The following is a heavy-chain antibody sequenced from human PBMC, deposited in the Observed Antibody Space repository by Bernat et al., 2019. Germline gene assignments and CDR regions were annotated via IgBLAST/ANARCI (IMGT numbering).Heavy chain of an antibody. CDR3: ARDRWAGTWPNAFDF. D-gene: IGHD1-14*01. J-gene: IGHJ3*01. Sequence: QVQLVQFGAEVKKPGASVKASCKASGYTFTSYGISWVRQAPGQGLEWMGWISAYNGNTNYAQKLQGRVTMTTDTSTSTAYMELRSLRSDDTAVYYCARDRWAGTWPNAFDFWGQGTMVTVSS. V-gene: IGHV1-18*04. CDR1: GYTFTSYG. CDR2: ISAYNGNT.